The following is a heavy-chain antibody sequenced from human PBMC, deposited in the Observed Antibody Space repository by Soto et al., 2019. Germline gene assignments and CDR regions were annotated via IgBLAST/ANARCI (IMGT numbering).Heavy chain of an antibody. Sequence: ASVKVSCKASGYTFTSYGISWVRQAPGQGLEWMGWISAYNGNTNYAQKLQGRVTMTTDNSKNTLYLQMNSLRAEDTAVYYCARGGGVYYFDYWGQGTLVTVSS. CDR1: GYTFTSYG. J-gene: IGHJ4*02. CDR3: ARGGGVYYFDY. CDR2: ISAYNGNT. D-gene: IGHD2-8*02. V-gene: IGHV1-18*01.